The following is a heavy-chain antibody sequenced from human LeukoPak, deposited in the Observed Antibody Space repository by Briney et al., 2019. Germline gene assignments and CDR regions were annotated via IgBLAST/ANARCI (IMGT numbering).Heavy chain of an antibody. J-gene: IGHJ2*01. CDR2: ISGSGGST. CDR3: AKPYYYDSSGHLCFDL. CDR1: GFTFSSYA. V-gene: IGHV3-23*01. D-gene: IGHD3-22*01. Sequence: PGGSLRLSCAASGFTFSSYAMSWVRQAPGRGLEWVSAISGSGGSTYYADSVKGRFTISRDNSKNTLYLQMNSLRAEDTAVYYCAKPYYYDSSGHLCFDLWGRGTLVTVSS.